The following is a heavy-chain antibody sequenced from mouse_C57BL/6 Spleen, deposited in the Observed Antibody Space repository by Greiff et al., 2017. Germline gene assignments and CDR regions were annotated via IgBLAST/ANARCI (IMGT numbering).Heavy chain of an antibody. CDR3: AIFVGYYGWFAY. J-gene: IGHJ3*01. V-gene: IGHV1-74*01. CDR2: IHPSDSDT. D-gene: IGHD2-3*01. CDR1: GYTFTSYW. Sequence: VQLQQPGAELVKPGASVKVSCKASGYTFTSYWMHWVKQRPGQGLEWIGRIHPSDSDTNYNQKFKGKATLTVDKSSSTAYMPLSSLTSEDSAVYYCAIFVGYYGWFAYWGQGTLVTVSA.